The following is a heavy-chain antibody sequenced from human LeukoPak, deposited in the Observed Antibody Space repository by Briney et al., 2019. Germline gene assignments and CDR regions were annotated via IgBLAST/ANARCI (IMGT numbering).Heavy chain of an antibody. V-gene: IGHV4-34*01. Sequence: KPSETLSLTCAVYGGSFSGYYWSWIRQPPGKGLEWIGEINHSGSTNYNPSLKSRVTISVDTSKNQFSLKLSSVTAADTAVYYCAREAGYSYGYDYFDYWGQGTLVTVSS. CDR2: INHSGST. CDR3: AREAGYSYGYDYFDY. J-gene: IGHJ4*02. CDR1: GGSFSGYY. D-gene: IGHD5-18*01.